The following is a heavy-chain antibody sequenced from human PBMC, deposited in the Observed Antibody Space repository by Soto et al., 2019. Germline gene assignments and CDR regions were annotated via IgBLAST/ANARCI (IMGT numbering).Heavy chain of an antibody. V-gene: IGHV4-34*01. D-gene: IGHD3-10*01. CDR2: INHSGST. CDR3: ARGGVGNYYYYYYMDV. J-gene: IGHJ6*03. Sequence: SETLSLTCTVSGGSISSYYWSWIRQPPGKGLEWIGEINHSGSTNYNPSLKSRVTISVDTSKNQFSLKLSSVTAADTAVYYCARGGVGNYYYYYYMDVWGKGTTVTVSS. CDR1: GGSISSYY.